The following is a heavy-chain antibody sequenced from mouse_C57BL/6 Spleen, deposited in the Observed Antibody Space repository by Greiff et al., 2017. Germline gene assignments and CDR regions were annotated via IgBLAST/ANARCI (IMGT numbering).Heavy chain of an antibody. CDR3: AREEVTTGAWFAY. Sequence: QVQLQQSGPELVKPGASVKISCKASGYAFSSSWMNWVKQGPGKGLEWIGRIYPGDGDTNYNGKFKGKATLTADKSSSTAYMQLSSLTSEDSAVYFCAREEVTTGAWFAYWGQGTLVTVSA. V-gene: IGHV1-82*01. CDR2: IYPGDGDT. J-gene: IGHJ3*01. D-gene: IGHD2-2*01. CDR1: GYAFSSSW.